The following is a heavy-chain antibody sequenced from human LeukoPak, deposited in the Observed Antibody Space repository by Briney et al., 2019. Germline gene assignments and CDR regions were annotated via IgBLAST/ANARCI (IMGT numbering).Heavy chain of an antibody. CDR3: ARGPPEYYYGSGSYGYWFDP. CDR1: GGSISSYY. CDR2: IYYSGST. Sequence: SETLSLTCTVSGGSISSYYWSWIRQPPGKGLEWIGYIYYSGSTNYNPSLKNRVTISVDTSKNQFSLKLSSVTAADTAVYYCARGPPEYYYGSGSYGYWFDPWGQGTLVTVSS. D-gene: IGHD3-10*01. V-gene: IGHV4-59*01. J-gene: IGHJ5*02.